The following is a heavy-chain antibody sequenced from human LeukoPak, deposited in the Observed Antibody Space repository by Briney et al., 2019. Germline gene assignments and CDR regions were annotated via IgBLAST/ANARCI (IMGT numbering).Heavy chain of an antibody. CDR2: ISSSGSTI. CDR1: GFTFSDYY. J-gene: IGHJ5*02. D-gene: IGHD2-2*01. Sequence: GGSLRLSCAASGFTFSDYYMSWIRQAPGKGLEWVSYISSSGSTIYYADSVKGRFTISRDNAENSLYLQMNSVRAEDTAVYYCAREGFGYCSSTSCLNWFDPWGQGTLVTVSS. V-gene: IGHV3-11*04. CDR3: AREGFGYCSSTSCLNWFDP.